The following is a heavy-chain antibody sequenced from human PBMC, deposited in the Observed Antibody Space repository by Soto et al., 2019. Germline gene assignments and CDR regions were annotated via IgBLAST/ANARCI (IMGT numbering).Heavy chain of an antibody. J-gene: IGHJ4*02. CDR2: ISSSSSYI. Sequence: EVQLVESGGGLVKPGGSLRLSCAASGFTFSSYSMNWVRQAPGKGLEWVSSISSSSSYIYYADSVKGRFTISRDNAKNSLYLQMNSLRAEDTALYYCARAVGDFWSGYYTDYWGQGTLVTVSS. CDR1: GFTFSSYS. V-gene: IGHV3-21*01. CDR3: ARAVGDFWSGYYTDY. D-gene: IGHD3-3*01.